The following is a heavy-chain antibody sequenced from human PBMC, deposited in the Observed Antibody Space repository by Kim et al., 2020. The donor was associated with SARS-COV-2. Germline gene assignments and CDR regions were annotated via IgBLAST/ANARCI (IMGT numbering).Heavy chain of an antibody. V-gene: IGHV4-59*08. CDR3: ARRYYDYVWGSYRSDAFDI. J-gene: IGHJ3*02. CDR2: IYYSGST. CDR1: GGSISSYY. Sequence: SETLSLTCTVSGGSISSYYWSWIRQPPGKGLEWIGYIYYSGSTNYNPSLKSRVTISVDTSKNQFSLKLSSVTAADTAVYYCARRYYDYVWGSYRSDAFDIWVQGTMVTVSS. D-gene: IGHD3-16*02.